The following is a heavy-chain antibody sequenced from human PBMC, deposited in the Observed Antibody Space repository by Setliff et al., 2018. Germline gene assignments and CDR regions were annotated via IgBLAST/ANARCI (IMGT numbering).Heavy chain of an antibody. V-gene: IGHV3-15*01. CDR1: GITFINAW. CDR3: ATGPRDSRNYLTWLGS. J-gene: IGHJ5*01. CDR2: IKSSREGATS. Sequence: GGSLRLSCSVSGITFINAWMTWVRQAPGKGPEWVGRIKSSREGATSDYGAPAKGRFTISRDDSKQMIFLQMHNLKTEDTGFYYCATGPRDSRNYLTWLGSWGQGTLVT. D-gene: IGHD3-22*01.